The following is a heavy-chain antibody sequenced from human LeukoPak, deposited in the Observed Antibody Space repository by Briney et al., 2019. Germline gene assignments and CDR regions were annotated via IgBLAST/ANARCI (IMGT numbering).Heavy chain of an antibody. Sequence: SGPTLVNPPQTLTLTCTFSGFSPSTRGGGVGWIRQPPGKALEWLSLIYWDEDKRYSPSLKSRLTITKDTSKNQVVLTMTNMDPVDTATYYCAHRRYSWEWVGAFDIWGQGTMVTVSS. J-gene: IGHJ3*02. V-gene: IGHV2-5*02. CDR3: AHRRYSWEWVGAFDI. D-gene: IGHD5-18*01. CDR2: IYWDEDK. CDR1: GFSPSTRGGG.